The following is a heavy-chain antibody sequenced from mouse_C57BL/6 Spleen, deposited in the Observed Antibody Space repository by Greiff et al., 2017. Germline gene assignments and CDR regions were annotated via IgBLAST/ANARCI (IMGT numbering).Heavy chain of an antibody. CDR3: ARHPDYFDY. CDR1: GYTFTSYW. CDR2: IHPNSGST. J-gene: IGHJ2*01. V-gene: IGHV1-64*01. Sequence: QVQLKQPGAELVKPGASVKLSCKASGYTFTSYWMHWVKQRPGQGLEWIGMIHPNSGSTNYNEKFKSKATLTVDKSSSTAYMQLSSLTSEDSAVYYCARHPDYFDYWGQGTTLTVSS.